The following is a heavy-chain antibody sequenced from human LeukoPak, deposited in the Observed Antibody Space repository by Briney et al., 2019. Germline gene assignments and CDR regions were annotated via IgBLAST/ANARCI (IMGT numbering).Heavy chain of an antibody. CDR1: GFTFSSYA. J-gene: IGHJ4*02. CDR2: ISGSGGDT. V-gene: IGHV3-23*01. Sequence: GGSLRLSCAASGFTFSSYAMSWVRQAPGKGLEWVSTISGSGGDTYYADSVKGRFTISRDNSKNTLYLQMSSLRAEDTAVYYCVKDRLGHSSGCCFDYWGQGTLVTVSS. CDR3: VKDRLGHSSGCCFDY. D-gene: IGHD6-19*01.